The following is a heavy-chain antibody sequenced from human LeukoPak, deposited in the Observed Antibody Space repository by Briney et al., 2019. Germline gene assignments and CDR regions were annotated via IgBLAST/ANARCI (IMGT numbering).Heavy chain of an antibody. CDR3: AKDAPYYYDSSGYGGAFDI. Sequence: GGSLRLSCAASGFSFSSYGMHWVRQAPGKGLEWMALIRYDGSNKYYADSVRGRFTISRDNSKNTLYLQINSLRAEDTAVYYCAKDAPYYYDSSGYGGAFDIWGQGTMVTVSS. CDR2: IRYDGSNK. D-gene: IGHD3-22*01. J-gene: IGHJ3*02. CDR1: GFSFSSYG. V-gene: IGHV3-30*02.